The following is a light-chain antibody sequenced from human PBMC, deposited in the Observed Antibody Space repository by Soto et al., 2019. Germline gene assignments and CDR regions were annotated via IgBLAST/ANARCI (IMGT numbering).Light chain of an antibody. V-gene: IGLV2-23*01. CDR2: EGS. Sequence: QSVLTQPASVSGSPGQSITISCTGTSSDVGSYNLVSWYQQHPSKAPKLMIYEGSKRPSGVSNRFSGSKSGNTASLTISGLQAEEEADYYCCSYAGSSTFVVFGGGTKVTVL. CDR3: CSYAGSSTFVV. J-gene: IGLJ2*01. CDR1: SSDVGSYNL.